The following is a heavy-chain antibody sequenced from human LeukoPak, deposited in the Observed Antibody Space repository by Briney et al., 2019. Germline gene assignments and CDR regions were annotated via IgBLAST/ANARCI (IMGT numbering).Heavy chain of an antibody. CDR3: ARWRAGSELDY. J-gene: IGHJ4*02. CDR1: GFTVSSNS. CDR2: IYSDNT. D-gene: IGHD6-13*01. Sequence: AGGSLRLSCTVSGFTVSSNSMSWVRQAPGKGLEWVSFIYSDNTHYSDSAKGRFTISRDNSKNTLYLQMNSLRAEDTAVYYCARWRAGSELDYWGQGTLVTVSS. V-gene: IGHV3-53*01.